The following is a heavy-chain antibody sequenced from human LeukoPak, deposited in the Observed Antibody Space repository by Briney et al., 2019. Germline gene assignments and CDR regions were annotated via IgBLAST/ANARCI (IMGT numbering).Heavy chain of an antibody. J-gene: IGHJ4*02. Sequence: ASVKVSCKSSGYTFTGYYMHWVRQAPGQGLEWMGWINPNSGGTNYAQKFQGRVTMTRDTSISTAYMELSRLRSNDTAVYYCARVGSYGDHPTDYWGQGTLVTVSS. CDR3: ARVGSYGDHPTDY. CDR1: GYTFTGYY. D-gene: IGHD4-17*01. V-gene: IGHV1-2*02. CDR2: INPNSGGT.